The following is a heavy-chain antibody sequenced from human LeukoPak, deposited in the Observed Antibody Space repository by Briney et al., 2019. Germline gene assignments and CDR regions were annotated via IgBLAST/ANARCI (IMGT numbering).Heavy chain of an antibody. CDR1: GFTVSSNY. CDR2: IYSGGST. V-gene: IGHV3-53*01. Sequence: PGGSPRLSCAASGFTVSSNYMSWVRQAPGKGLEWVSVIYSGGSTYYADSVKGRFTISRDNSKNTLYLQMNSLRAEDTAVYYCARVPFWSGYYSGSYYMDVWGKGTTVTVSS. J-gene: IGHJ6*03. CDR3: ARVPFWSGYYSGSYYMDV. D-gene: IGHD3-3*01.